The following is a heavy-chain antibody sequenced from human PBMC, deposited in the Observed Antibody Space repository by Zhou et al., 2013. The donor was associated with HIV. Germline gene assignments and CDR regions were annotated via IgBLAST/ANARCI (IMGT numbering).Heavy chain of an antibody. CDR1: GDTFTNYD. V-gene: IGHV1-69*04. Sequence: QVQLVQSGAAVKKPGSSVKVSCKTSGDTFTNYDFTWVRRAPGQGLEWMGRIIPILNLTNNAQKFQGRLSITADKSTSTVYMDLSSLRSDDTAVYFCAREPTGEYWYFDLWGHGTLVTVSS. D-gene: IGHD7-27*01. J-gene: IGHJ2*01. CDR2: IIPILNLT. CDR3: AREPTGEYWYFDL.